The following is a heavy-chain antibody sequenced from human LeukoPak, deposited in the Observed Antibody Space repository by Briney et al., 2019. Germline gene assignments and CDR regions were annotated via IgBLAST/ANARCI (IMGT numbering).Heavy chain of an antibody. Sequence: GRSLRLSCAASGFTFSSSGMHWVRQAPGKGLEWVAIISYDGSNKYFADSVKGRFTISRDNSKNTLYLQMNSLRAEDTAVYYRAKDGSSGTFDYWGQGTLVTVSS. CDR2: ISYDGSNK. V-gene: IGHV3-30*18. D-gene: IGHD3-10*01. J-gene: IGHJ4*02. CDR1: GFTFSSSG. CDR3: AKDGSSGTFDY.